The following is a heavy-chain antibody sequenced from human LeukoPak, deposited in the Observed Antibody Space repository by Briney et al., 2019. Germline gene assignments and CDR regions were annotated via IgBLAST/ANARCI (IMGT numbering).Heavy chain of an antibody. V-gene: IGHV3-33*01. J-gene: IGHJ4*02. CDR2: VWSDGSNK. D-gene: IGHD4-17*01. CDR1: GFSFNTFA. Sequence: PGGSLRLSCAASGFSFNTFAMHWVRQAPGKGLEWVAVVWSDGSNKYYADSVKDRFTISRDNSKNTLYLQMNSLRVEDTAVYYCARDLHAVTLDYWGQGTLVTVSS. CDR3: ARDLHAVTLDY.